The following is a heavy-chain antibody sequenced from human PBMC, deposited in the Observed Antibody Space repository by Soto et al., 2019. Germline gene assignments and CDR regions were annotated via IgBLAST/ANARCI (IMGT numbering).Heavy chain of an antibody. CDR3: AREGFYDGVWTKLSHFGLDV. D-gene: IGHD3-16*01. CDR1: GYTFIRYG. CDR2: ISPYNDYT. V-gene: IGHV1-18*01. J-gene: IGHJ6*02. Sequence: QVRLVQSAGEVKKPGASVKVSCKTSGYTFIRYGITWVRQAPGQGLEWMGWISPYNDYTNYEQKFQGRVTMTADTPTKGDYLELRPLTSDDTAGYYCAREGFYDGVWTKLSHFGLDVWGQATTVAGSS.